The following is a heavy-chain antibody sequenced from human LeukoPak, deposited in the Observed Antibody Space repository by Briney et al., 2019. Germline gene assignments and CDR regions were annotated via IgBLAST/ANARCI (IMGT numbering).Heavy chain of an antibody. CDR3: ARTPKGCSSTSCYGYGAFDI. D-gene: IGHD2-2*01. V-gene: IGHV1-2*02. Sequence: ASVKVSCKASGYTFTGYYMHWVRQAPGQGLEWMGWINPSSGGTNYAQKFQGRVTMTRDTSISTAYMELSRLRSDDTAVYYCARTPKGCSSTSCYGYGAFDIWGQGTMVTVSS. CDR1: GYTFTGYY. CDR2: INPSSGGT. J-gene: IGHJ3*02.